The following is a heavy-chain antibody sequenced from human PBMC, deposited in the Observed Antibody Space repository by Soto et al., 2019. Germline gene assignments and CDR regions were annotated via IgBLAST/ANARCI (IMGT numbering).Heavy chain of an antibody. CDR2: ISSSGGTI. V-gene: IGHV3-48*03. CDR1: GFTFSSYE. Sequence: EVQLVESGGGLVQPGGSLRLSCAASGFTFSSYEMNWVRQAPGKGLEWVSYISSSGGTIYYADSVKGRFTISRDNAKNSLYLQMNSLRAEDTAVYYCARGRYSSGWKDYWGQGTQVTVSS. D-gene: IGHD6-19*01. J-gene: IGHJ4*02. CDR3: ARGRYSSGWKDY.